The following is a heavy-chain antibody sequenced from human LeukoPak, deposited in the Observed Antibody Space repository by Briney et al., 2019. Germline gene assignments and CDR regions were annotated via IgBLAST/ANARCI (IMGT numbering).Heavy chain of an antibody. J-gene: IGHJ6*02. D-gene: IGHD3-3*01. CDR3: AKDMLRRITMFGVVISMGF. CDR2: ISYDGSNK. Sequence: GGSLRLSCVASGFTFSRHDMNWVRQAPGKGLEWVAVISYDGSNKYYADSVKGRFTISRDNSKNTLYLQMNSLRADDTAVYYCAKDMLRRITMFGVVISMGFWGQGTTVTVSS. V-gene: IGHV3-30*18. CDR1: GFTFSRHD.